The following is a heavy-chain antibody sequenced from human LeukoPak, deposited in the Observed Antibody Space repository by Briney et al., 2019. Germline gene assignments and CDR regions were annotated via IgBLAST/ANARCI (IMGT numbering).Heavy chain of an antibody. J-gene: IGHJ4*02. CDR3: ARFAGTLPLDY. Sequence: GGSLRLSCAASGFSFSSYWLHWVRQALGKGLVWVSHIKSDGSSTSYADSVKGRFTISRDNAKNTLYLQMNSLRVEDAAVYYCARFAGTLPLDYWGQGTLVTVSS. CDR1: GFSFSSYW. CDR2: IKSDGSST. V-gene: IGHV3-74*01. D-gene: IGHD6-13*01.